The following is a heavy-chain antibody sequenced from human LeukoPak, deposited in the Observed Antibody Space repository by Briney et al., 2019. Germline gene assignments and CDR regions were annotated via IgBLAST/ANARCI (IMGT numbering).Heavy chain of an antibody. CDR2: INHSGST. J-gene: IGHJ4*02. Sequence: SETLSLTCAVYGGSFSGYYWSWIRQPPGKGLEWIGEINHSGSTNYNPSLKSRVTISVDTSKNQFSRKLSSVTAADTAVYYCARGPTYYDFWSGYYPWGQGTLVTVSS. CDR3: ARGPTYYDFWSGYYP. D-gene: IGHD3-3*01. CDR1: GGSFSGYY. V-gene: IGHV4-34*01.